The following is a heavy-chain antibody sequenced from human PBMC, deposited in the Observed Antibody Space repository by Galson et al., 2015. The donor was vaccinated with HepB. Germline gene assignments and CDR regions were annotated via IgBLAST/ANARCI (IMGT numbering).Heavy chain of an antibody. J-gene: IGHJ4*02. Sequence: SLRLSCAASGFTFDDYTMHWVRQAPGKGLEWVSLISWDGGSTYYADSVKGRFTISRDNSKNSLYLQMNSLRTEDTALYYCAKDAGGRITIFPTGYFDYWGQGTLVTVSS. CDR1: GFTFDDYT. D-gene: IGHD3-3*01. CDR2: ISWDGGST. CDR3: AKDAGGRITIFPTGYFDY. V-gene: IGHV3-43*01.